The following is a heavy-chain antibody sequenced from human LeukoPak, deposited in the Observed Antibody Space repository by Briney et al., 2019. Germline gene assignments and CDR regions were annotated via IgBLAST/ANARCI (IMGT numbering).Heavy chain of an antibody. CDR3: ARGGSSGWYFDY. CDR2: IKQDGSEK. Sequence: GGSLRLSCAASGFTFSSYWMSWVRQAPGKGLEWVANIKQDGSEKYYVDSVKGRFTISRDNAKNSLFLQMSSLKAEDTAVYYCARGGSSGWYFDYWGQGTLVTVSS. D-gene: IGHD6-19*01. V-gene: IGHV3-7*01. J-gene: IGHJ4*02. CDR1: GFTFSSYW.